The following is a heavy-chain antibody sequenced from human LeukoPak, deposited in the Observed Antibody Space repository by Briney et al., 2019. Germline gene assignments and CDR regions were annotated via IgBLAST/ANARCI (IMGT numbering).Heavy chain of an antibody. J-gene: IGHJ4*02. Sequence: VQPGRSLRLSCAASGFTFSSYWMGWVRQAPGKGLEWVANIKQDGSEKYYVDSVKGRFTISRDNAKNSLYLQMNSLRAEDTAVYYCARAIYGSGSYLLDYWGQGTLVTVSS. V-gene: IGHV3-7*04. CDR1: GFTFSSYW. D-gene: IGHD3-10*01. CDR3: ARAIYGSGSYLLDY. CDR2: IKQDGSEK.